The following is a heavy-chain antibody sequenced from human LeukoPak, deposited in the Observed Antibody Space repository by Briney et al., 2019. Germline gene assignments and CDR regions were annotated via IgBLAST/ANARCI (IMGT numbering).Heavy chain of an antibody. CDR1: GGSISSGDYY. Sequence: SETLSLTCNVSGGSISSGDYYWSWIRQPPGKGLEWIGYIYYSGSTYYNPSLRSRVTISVDTSKNQFSLKLSSVTAADTAVYYCASLSTYYYDSSGYTDFDYWGQGTLVTVSS. CDR2: IYYSGST. CDR3: ASLSTYYYDSSGYTDFDY. D-gene: IGHD3-22*01. J-gene: IGHJ4*02. V-gene: IGHV4-30-4*01.